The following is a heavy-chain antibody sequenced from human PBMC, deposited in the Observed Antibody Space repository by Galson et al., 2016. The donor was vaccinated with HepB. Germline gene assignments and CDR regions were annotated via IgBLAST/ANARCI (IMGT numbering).Heavy chain of an antibody. D-gene: IGHD6-13*01. CDR2: ISAHRGNT. CDR1: GYTFTNNG. Sequence: SVKVSCKASGYTFTNNGISWVRQAPGQGLEWMGWISAHRGNTNYAQKFQDRLTLTKDTSATTVYMELRSLRFDDTAMYYCARDRDAALDYWGQGALVTVSS. V-gene: IGHV1-18*01. CDR3: ARDRDAALDY. J-gene: IGHJ4*02.